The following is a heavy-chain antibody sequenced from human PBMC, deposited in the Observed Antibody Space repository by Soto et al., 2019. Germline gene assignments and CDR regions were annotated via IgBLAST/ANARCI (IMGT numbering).Heavy chain of an antibody. J-gene: IGHJ3*02. Sequence: SGPTLVNPTQTLTLTCTFSGFSLSTSGVGVGWIRQPPGKALEWLALIYWDDDKRYSPSLKSRLTITKDTSKNQVILTMTNMDPVDTATYYCARATYIAAAGTYAFDIWGQGTMVTVSS. CDR1: GFSLSTSGVG. CDR2: IYWDDDK. V-gene: IGHV2-5*02. D-gene: IGHD6-13*01. CDR3: ARATYIAAAGTYAFDI.